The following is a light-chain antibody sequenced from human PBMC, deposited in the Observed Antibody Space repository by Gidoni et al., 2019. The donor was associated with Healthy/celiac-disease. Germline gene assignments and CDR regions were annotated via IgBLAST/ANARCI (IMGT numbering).Light chain of an antibody. V-gene: IGKV1-39*01. J-gene: IGKJ3*01. CDR1: QSISSY. CDR2: AAS. CDR3: QQSYNTPFT. Sequence: EIQMTQSPSPLSASVGDRVTITCRASQSISSYLNWYQQKPGKAPKLLIYAASSLQSGVPSRFSGSGSGTDFTLTISSLQPEDFATYYCQQSYNTPFTFGPGTKVDIK.